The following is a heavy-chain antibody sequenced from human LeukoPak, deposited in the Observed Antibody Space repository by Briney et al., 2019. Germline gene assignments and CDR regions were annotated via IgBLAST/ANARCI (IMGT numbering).Heavy chain of an antibody. Sequence: SETPSLTCTVSGGSICSSSYDWGWIRQPPGKGLEWIGSIYYSGSTYYNPSLKSRVTISVDTSKNQFSLKLSSVTAADTAVYYCARRRDYSNWFDPWGQGTLVTVSS. D-gene: IGHD4-11*01. J-gene: IGHJ5*02. CDR3: ARRRDYSNWFDP. CDR1: GGSICSSSYD. V-gene: IGHV4-39*01. CDR2: IYYSGST.